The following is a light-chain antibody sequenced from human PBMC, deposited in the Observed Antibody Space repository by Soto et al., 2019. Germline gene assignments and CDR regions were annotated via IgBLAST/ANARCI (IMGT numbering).Light chain of an antibody. Sequence: DIQMTQSPSSLSASVGDRVTITCRASQGISNYLAWYQQRPGKAPKLLIYAASTLQPGVPSRFSGSGSGTDFTLNINSLQPEDIATYYCQRYNNGRTFGQGTKVDIK. V-gene: IGKV1-27*01. CDR1: QGISNY. J-gene: IGKJ1*01. CDR2: AAS. CDR3: QRYNNGRT.